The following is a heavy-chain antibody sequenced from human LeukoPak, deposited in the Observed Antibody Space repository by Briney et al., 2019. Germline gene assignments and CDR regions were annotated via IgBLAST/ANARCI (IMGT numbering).Heavy chain of an antibody. D-gene: IGHD5-12*01. CDR1: GFTFSSYW. CDR2: IEQDGSEK. CDR3: AREEWLRFWGVSGYYYYYMDV. V-gene: IGHV3-7*01. J-gene: IGHJ6*03. Sequence: GGSLRLSCAASGFTFSSYWMSWVRQAPGKGLEWVANIEQDGSEKYYVDSVKGRFTISRDNAKNSLYLQMNSLRAEDTAVYYCAREEWLRFWGVSGYYYYYMDVWGKGTTVTVSS.